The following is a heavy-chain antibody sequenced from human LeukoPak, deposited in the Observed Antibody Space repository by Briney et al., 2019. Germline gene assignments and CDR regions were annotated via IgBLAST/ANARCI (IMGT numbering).Heavy chain of an antibody. CDR1: GFTFSDYY. CDR3: AKEGNYYGSGSYFYYFDY. J-gene: IGHJ4*02. CDR2: ISWNSGSI. Sequence: PGGSLRLSCAASGFTFSDYYMSWIRQAPGKGLEWVSGISWNSGSIGYADSVKGRFTISRDNAKNSLYLQMNSLRAEDTALYYCAKEGNYYGSGSYFYYFDYWGQGTLVTVSS. D-gene: IGHD3-10*01. V-gene: IGHV3-9*01.